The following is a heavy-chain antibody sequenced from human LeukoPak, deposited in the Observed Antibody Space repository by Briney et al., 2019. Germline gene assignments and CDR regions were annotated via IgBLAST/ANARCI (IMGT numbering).Heavy chain of an antibody. CDR3: AKSTSPLYYYYGMDV. CDR2: IGGSGETT. CDR1: GFTFSTYG. J-gene: IGHJ6*02. Sequence: GGSLRLSCAASGFTFSTYGMSWVRQAPGKGLEWVAIIGGSGETTIYGDSVKGRLTISRDNSKNTLYLQLNSLRAEDTTVYYCAKSTSPLYYYYGMDVWGQGTTVTVSS. V-gene: IGHV3-23*01. D-gene: IGHD2-2*01.